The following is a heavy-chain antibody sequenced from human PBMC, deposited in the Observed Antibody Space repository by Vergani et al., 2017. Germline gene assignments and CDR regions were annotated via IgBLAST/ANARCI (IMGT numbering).Heavy chain of an antibody. J-gene: IGHJ2*01. V-gene: IGHV3-30-3*01. CDR1: GFTFSSYA. D-gene: IGHD6-6*01. CDR2: ISYDGSNK. CDR3: ARDHKASRLDWYFNL. Sequence: QVQLVESGGGVVQPGRSLRLSCAASGFTFSSYAMHWVRQAPGKGLEWVAVISYDGSNKYYADSVKGRFTISRDNSKNTLYLQMNSLRPEDTAVYYCARDHKASRLDWYFNLWGRGTLVTVS.